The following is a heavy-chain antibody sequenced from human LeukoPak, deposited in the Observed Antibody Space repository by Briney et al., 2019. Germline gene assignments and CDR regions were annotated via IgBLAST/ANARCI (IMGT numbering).Heavy chain of an antibody. CDR1: GGSLSNYY. J-gene: IGHJ4*02. CDR3: ARGRIYYDTTGYQV. V-gene: IGHV4-59*01. D-gene: IGHD3-22*01. CDR2: IYYSGST. Sequence: PETLSLTCTVSGGSLSNYYLSWIRQPPGKGLEWIGHIYYSGSTKYNPSLKSRVTISVDTSKNQISLKLSSVTTADTALYHCARGRIYYDTTGYQVWGQGTLVTVSS.